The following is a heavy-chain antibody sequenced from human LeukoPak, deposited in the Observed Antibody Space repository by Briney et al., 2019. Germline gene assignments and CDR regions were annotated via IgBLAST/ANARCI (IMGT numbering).Heavy chain of an antibody. CDR1: GFTFSSYA. CDR3: AKRINYLRRPYYFVY. V-gene: IGHV3-23*01. CDR2: ISGSGGST. J-gene: IGHJ4*02. D-gene: IGHD4-11*01. Sequence: GGSLRLSCAASGFTFSSYAMSWVRQAPGKGLEWVSAISGSGGSTYYADSVKGRFTISRDNSKNTLYLQMNSLRAEDTAVYYCAKRINYLRRPYYFVYWGQGTLVTVSS.